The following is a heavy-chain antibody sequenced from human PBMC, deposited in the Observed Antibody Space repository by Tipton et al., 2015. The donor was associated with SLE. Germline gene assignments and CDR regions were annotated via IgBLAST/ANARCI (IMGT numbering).Heavy chain of an antibody. Sequence: QVQLVQSGGGVVQPGRSLRLSCAASGFTFSSYGMHWVRQAPGKGLEWVAFIRYDGSNKYYADSVKGRFTISRDNSKNALYLQMNSLRVEDTAVYYCARDLKGRVGIVDYWGQGTLVTVSS. CDR2: IRYDGSNK. J-gene: IGHJ4*02. CDR3: ARDLKGRVGIVDY. D-gene: IGHD2-21*01. V-gene: IGHV3-30*02. CDR1: GFTFSSYG.